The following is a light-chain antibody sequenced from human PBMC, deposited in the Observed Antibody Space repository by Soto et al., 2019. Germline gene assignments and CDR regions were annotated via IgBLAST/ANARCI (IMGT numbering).Light chain of an antibody. V-gene: IGKV1-5*03. Sequence: DIKMTQSPSTLSASVGDRVTITCRASQSLSNWLAWYQQRPGKAPKLLIYKASSLEGGVPSRFSGSGSGKEFTLTISSLQTDDFATDYCQQYNTSSRTFGQGTKVEIK. CDR1: QSLSNW. CDR2: KAS. CDR3: QQYNTSSRT. J-gene: IGKJ1*01.